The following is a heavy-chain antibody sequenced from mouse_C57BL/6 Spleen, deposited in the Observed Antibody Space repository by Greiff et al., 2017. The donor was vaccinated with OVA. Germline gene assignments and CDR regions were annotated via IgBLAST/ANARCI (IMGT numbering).Heavy chain of an antibody. D-gene: IGHD1-1*01. CDR3: ARHRASITTVVAFDY. Sequence: EVQGVESGGDLVKPGGSLKLSCAASGFTFSSYGMSWVRQTPDKRLEWVATISSGGSYTYYPDSVKGRVTISRDNAKNTLYLQMSSLKSEDTAMYYCARHRASITTVVAFDYWGQGTTLTVSS. V-gene: IGHV5-6*01. J-gene: IGHJ2*01. CDR1: GFTFSSYG. CDR2: ISSGGSYT.